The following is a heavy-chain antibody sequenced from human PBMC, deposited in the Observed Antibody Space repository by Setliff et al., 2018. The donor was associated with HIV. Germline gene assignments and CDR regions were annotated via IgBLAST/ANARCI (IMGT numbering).Heavy chain of an antibody. V-gene: IGHV4-34*01. J-gene: IGHJ6*03. CDR1: GGSFSGYY. CDR2: TDHTGST. CDR3: ARGRNYGSPYFYYMDV. Sequence: TLSLTCAVYGGSFSGYYWSWIRQPPGKGLEWLGETDHTGSTNYNLSLKSRITMSADPSKNQFSLKVRSVIAADTALYYCARGRNYGSPYFYYMDVWATGTTVTVSS. D-gene: IGHD3-10*01.